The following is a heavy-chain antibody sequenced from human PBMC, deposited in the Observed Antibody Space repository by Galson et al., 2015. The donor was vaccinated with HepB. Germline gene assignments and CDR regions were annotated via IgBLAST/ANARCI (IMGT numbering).Heavy chain of an antibody. J-gene: IGHJ4*02. V-gene: IGHV1-18*01. Sequence: SVKVSCKASGYTFTNFGISWVRQAPGQGLEWMAWISGYNGNTDYAQRFQGRLTMTTDTSTSTAYMELRSLTSDDTAVYYCATARYSTSPPDNWGQGTLVTVSS. CDR2: ISGYNGNT. D-gene: IGHD6-6*01. CDR3: ATARYSTSPPDN. CDR1: GYTFTNFG.